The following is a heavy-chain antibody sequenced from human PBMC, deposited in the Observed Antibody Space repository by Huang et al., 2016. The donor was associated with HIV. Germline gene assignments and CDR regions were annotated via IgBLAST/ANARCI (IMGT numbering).Heavy chain of an antibody. CDR2: INPKCGIA. V-gene: IGHV1-46*01. CDR1: GYTFTNYL. CDR3: VRESRGLLGTRPRGYFDH. J-gene: IGHJ4*02. Sequence: QVRLSQSGAEVRKPGSSVKLSCKTAGYTFTNYLIHWIRQAPGQGLEWMSGINPKCGIATNAQNLQGRVKMTSYTYKNTAYMDLSGLRFDDTALYYCVRESRGLLGTRPRGYFDHWGQGVSVTV. D-gene: IGHD3-10*01.